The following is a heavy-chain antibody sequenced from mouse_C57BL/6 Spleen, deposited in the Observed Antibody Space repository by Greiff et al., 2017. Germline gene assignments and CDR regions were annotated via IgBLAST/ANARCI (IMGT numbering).Heavy chain of an antibody. CDR1: YTFTDYYM. J-gene: IGHJ3*01. CDR3: RAGYAWFAY. Sequence: VQLQQSGPELVKPGASVKMSCKASGYTFTDYYMHWVKQKPGKGLEWIGEIYPGSGNTYYNEKFKGKATLTADTSSSTAYMQLSSLTSEDSAVYFCARAGYAWFAYWGQGTLVTVSA. CDR2: YPGSGNTY. D-gene: IGHD2-2*01. V-gene: IGHV1-83*01.